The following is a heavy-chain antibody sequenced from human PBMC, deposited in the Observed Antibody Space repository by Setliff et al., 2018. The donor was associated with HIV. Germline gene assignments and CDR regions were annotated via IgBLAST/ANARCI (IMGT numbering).Heavy chain of an antibody. CDR3: ARAPYYDRNGYPGANVAFDI. Sequence: ASVKVSCKASGYTFTSFYLHWVRQAPGQGLEWMGMINPSGGNTYYAQKLQGRVTMPWDTSTSTVYMELSSLRSEDTAGYYCARAPYYDRNGYPGANVAFDIWGQGTLVTVSS. V-gene: IGHV1-46*01. J-gene: IGHJ3*02. CDR1: GYTFTSFY. D-gene: IGHD3-22*01. CDR2: INPSGGNT.